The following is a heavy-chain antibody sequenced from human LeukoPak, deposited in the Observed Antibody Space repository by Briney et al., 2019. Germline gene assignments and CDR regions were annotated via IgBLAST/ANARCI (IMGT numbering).Heavy chain of an antibody. V-gene: IGHV3-21*01. CDR2: ISSSSSYI. Sequence: GRSLRLSCAASGFTFSSYAMHWVRQAPGKGLEWVSSISSSSSYIYYADSVKGRLTISRDNAKNSLYLQMNSLRAEDTAVYYCARDWNSYCSSTSCSIDYWGQGTLVTVSS. CDR1: GFTFSSYA. D-gene: IGHD2-2*01. CDR3: ARDWNSYCSSTSCSIDY. J-gene: IGHJ4*02.